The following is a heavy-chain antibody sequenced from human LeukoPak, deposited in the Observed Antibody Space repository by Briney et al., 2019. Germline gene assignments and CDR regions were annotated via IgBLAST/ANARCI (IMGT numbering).Heavy chain of an antibody. CDR1: GFTFSSYA. Sequence: SGGSLRLSCAASGFTFSSYAMSWVRQAPGKGLEWVSAIRGSGGNTYYADSVKGRFTISRDNSKNTLYLQMNSLRAEDTAVYYCAKVQGSIAARPGPDGPLKYFDYWGQGTLVTVSS. CDR2: IRGSGGNT. J-gene: IGHJ4*02. CDR3: AKVQGSIAARPGPDGPLKYFDY. V-gene: IGHV3-23*01. D-gene: IGHD6-6*01.